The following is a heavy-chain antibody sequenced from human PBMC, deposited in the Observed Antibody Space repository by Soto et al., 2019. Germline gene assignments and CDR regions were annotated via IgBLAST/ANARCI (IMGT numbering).Heavy chain of an antibody. Sequence: ASVKVSCKASGYTFTSYDINWVRQATGQGLEWMGWMNPNSGNTGYAQKFQGRVTMTRNTSISTAYMELSSLRSEDTAVYYCARGLYSSSWVNYYMDVWGKGTTVTVSS. D-gene: IGHD6-13*01. CDR2: MNPNSGNT. CDR1: GYTFTSYD. V-gene: IGHV1-8*01. J-gene: IGHJ6*03. CDR3: ARGLYSSSWVNYYMDV.